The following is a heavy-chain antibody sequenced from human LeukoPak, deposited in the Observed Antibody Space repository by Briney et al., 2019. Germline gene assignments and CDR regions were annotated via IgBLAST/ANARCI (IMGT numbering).Heavy chain of an antibody. D-gene: IGHD3-22*01. CDR2: IYYSGST. J-gene: IGHJ4*02. CDR3: AKHLIYYDSGAYPGDH. CDR1: GGSISINNYY. Sequence: SETLSLTCTVSGGSISINNYYWGWTRQPPGKGLEWIGSIYYSGSTYYNPSLKSRVTISVDTSKNQFSLNLSSVTAADTAVYYCAKHLIYYDSGAYPGDHWGQGTLVTVSS. V-gene: IGHV4-39*01.